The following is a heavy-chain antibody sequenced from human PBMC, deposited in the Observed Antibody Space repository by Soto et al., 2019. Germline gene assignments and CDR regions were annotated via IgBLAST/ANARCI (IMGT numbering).Heavy chain of an antibody. D-gene: IGHD1-1*01. CDR3: MTTTRDRPFDY. CDR1: GVSFSSYW. Sequence: EVQLVESGGDLVQPGGSLRLSCEASGVSFSSYWMTWVRQAPGKRLEYVAIIRQDGSEKKYVDSVMGRFTISRANAKTSSYLQMNSLRDEDTAVYYCMTTTRDRPFDYWGQGTRVTVSS. V-gene: IGHV3-7*03. J-gene: IGHJ4*02. CDR2: IRQDGSEK.